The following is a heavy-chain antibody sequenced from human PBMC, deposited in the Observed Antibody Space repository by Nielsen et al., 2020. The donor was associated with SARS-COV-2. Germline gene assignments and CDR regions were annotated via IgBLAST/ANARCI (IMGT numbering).Heavy chain of an antibody. V-gene: IGHV5-51*01. J-gene: IGHJ4*02. CDR2: IYPGDSDT. D-gene: IGHD2-21*02. CDR3: ARAYCGGDCYSGYYFDY. Sequence: KVSCKGSGYSFTSYWIGWVRQMPGKGLEWMGIIYPGDSDTRYSPSFQGQVTISADKSISTAYLQWSSLKASDTAMYYCARAYCGGDCYSGYYFDYWGQGTLVTVSS. CDR1: GYSFTSYW.